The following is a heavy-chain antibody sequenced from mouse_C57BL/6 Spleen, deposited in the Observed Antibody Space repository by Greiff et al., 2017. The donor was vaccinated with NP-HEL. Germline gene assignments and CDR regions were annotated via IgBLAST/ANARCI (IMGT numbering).Heavy chain of an antibody. D-gene: IGHD2-4*01. Sequence: EVQLQQSGPELVKPGASVKIPCKASGYTFTDYNMDWVKQSHGKSLEWIGDINPNNGGTNYNQKFKGKATLTVDKSSSTAYMELRSLTSADTAVYYCARQKDYDYDVAWFAYWGQGTLVTVSA. CDR3: ARQKDYDYDVAWFAY. J-gene: IGHJ3*01. CDR1: GYTFTDYN. CDR2: INPNNGGT. V-gene: IGHV1-18*01.